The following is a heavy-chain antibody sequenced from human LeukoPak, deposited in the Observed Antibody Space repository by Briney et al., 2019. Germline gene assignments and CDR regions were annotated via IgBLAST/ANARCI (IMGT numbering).Heavy chain of an antibody. V-gene: IGHV3-74*03. CDR1: GFTFSRNW. Sequence: PGGTPRLSCAASGFTFSRNWMHCGREAPGKGLVWVSRINSDGRITKYAASVKGRFTIPWDNAKNRLHLQRNILRAETPAVYYGARGGGDGDYVVYWGQGTLVTVSS. CDR3: ARGGGDGDYVVY. J-gene: IGHJ4*02. CDR2: INSDGRIT. D-gene: IGHD3-16*01.